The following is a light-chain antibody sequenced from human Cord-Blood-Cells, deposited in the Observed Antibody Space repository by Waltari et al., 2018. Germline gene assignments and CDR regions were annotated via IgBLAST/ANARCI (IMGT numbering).Light chain of an antibody. Sequence: DIQMTQSPTTLSASVGDRVTITCRASQSISSWLAWYQQKPGKAPKLLIYDASSLESGVPSRFSGSGSGTEFTLTISSLQPDDFATYYCQQYNSYLTFGQGTKLEIK. V-gene: IGKV1-5*01. CDR1: QSISSW. CDR3: QQYNSYLT. CDR2: DAS. J-gene: IGKJ2*01.